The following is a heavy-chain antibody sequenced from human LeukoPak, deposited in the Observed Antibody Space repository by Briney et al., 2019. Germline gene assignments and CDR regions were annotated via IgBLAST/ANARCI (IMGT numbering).Heavy chain of an antibody. J-gene: IGHJ4*02. CDR2: VSHTGST. D-gene: IGHD4-17*01. V-gene: IGHV4-39*07. CDR3: ASRDDSGPY. CDR1: GGSISSGSYY. Sequence: SQTLSLTCTVSGGSISSGSYYRSWVRQPPGKGLEWIGEVSHTGSTNYHPSLKSRVTISLDKSKNHFSLRVTSMTAADTAVYYCASRDDSGPYWGQGTLVTVSS.